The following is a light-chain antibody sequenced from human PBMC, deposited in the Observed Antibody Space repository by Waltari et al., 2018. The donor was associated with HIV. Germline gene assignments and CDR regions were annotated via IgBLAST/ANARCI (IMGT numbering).Light chain of an antibody. CDR1: SSDIGAYDY. J-gene: IGLJ2*01. Sequence: HSALTQPRSVSGSPGQSVTISCTGTSSDIGAYDYVSWFQKFPGRAPKLLIFDVNKRPSGGPDRFSGFKSVDTASLTISGLQPDDESDYFCSSYGGVASYLIFGGGTTLTVL. CDR2: DVN. CDR3: SSYGGVASYLI. V-gene: IGLV2-11*01.